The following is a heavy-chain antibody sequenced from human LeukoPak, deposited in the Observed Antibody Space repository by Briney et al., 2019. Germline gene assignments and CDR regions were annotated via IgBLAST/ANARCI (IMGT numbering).Heavy chain of an antibody. CDR1: GFTFSSYG. CDR3: SAAVAGSFPG. Sequence: GGSLRLSCSASGFTFSSYGIHWVRQAPGKGLEYVSTISSDGIRYYADSVKGRFTISRDNSKNTVYLQMSSLRTEDTAVYYCSAAVAGSFPGWGQGTLVIVSS. D-gene: IGHD6-19*01. J-gene: IGHJ4*02. CDR2: ISSDGIR. V-gene: IGHV3-64D*06.